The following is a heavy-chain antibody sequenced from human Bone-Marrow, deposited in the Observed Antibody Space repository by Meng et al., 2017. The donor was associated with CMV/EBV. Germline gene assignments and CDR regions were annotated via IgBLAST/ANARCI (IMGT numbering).Heavy chain of an antibody. CDR2: ISDSGST. J-gene: IGHJ4*02. Sequence: SETLSLTCAVYGGSFSGYSWTWIRQSPGKGPECIGDISDSGSTNYSPSLKSRVSILLDTSRNQFSLKLTSVTAAGTAVYYCARGAPGHWGQGTLVTVSS. CDR1: GGSFSGYS. V-gene: IGHV4-34*01. CDR3: ARGAPGH.